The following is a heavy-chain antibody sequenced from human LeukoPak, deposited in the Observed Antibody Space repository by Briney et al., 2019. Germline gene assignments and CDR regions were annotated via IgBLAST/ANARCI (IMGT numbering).Heavy chain of an antibody. Sequence: GGSLRLSCAASGFTFNNYAMNWVRQAPGKGLEWVTEISSIGVSTFYADSVKGRFTISRDNSKNTLYLQMNSLRVEDTALYYCAKEIGTSTVTTVDSWGQGTLVTVSS. CDR3: AKEIGTSTVTTVDS. V-gene: IGHV3-23*01. J-gene: IGHJ4*02. D-gene: IGHD4-17*01. CDR1: GFTFNNYA. CDR2: ISSIGVST.